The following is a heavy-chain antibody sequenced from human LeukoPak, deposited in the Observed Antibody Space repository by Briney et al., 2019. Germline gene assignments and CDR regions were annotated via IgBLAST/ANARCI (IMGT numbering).Heavy chain of an antibody. D-gene: IGHD6-25*01. Sequence: GGSLRLSCAASGFTFSNYWMRWVRQAPGKGLEWVANIKQDGSEKYYVDSVKGRFTISRDNAKNSVYLQMNSLRVEDTAVYYCARDVAADYWGQGTLVTVSS. V-gene: IGHV3-7*04. CDR2: IKQDGSEK. CDR1: GFTFSNYW. J-gene: IGHJ4*02. CDR3: ARDVAADY.